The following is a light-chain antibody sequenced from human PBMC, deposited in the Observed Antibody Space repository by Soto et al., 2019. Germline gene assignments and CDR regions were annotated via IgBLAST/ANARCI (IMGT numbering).Light chain of an antibody. CDR3: MQGTHRPVT. Sequence: DVVMTQSPLSLSVTLGQPASISCSSSQSLLYSNGNTYLNWFQQRPGQPPRPLIYKVSNRDSGVPDRFSGSGSGTDFTLKISRVEAEDVGLYYCMQGTHRPVTFGQGTKLEIK. J-gene: IGKJ2*01. CDR2: KVS. V-gene: IGKV2-30*01. CDR1: QSLLYSNGNTY.